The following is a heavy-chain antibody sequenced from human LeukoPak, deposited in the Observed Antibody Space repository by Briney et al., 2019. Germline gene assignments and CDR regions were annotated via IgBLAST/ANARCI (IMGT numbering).Heavy chain of an antibody. J-gene: IGHJ4*02. CDR1: GFTFSTYA. V-gene: IGHV3-64D*09. CDR3: VRVRDESGWDRYYFDY. CDR2: MSSTGGST. Sequence: GGSLRLSCSASGFTFSTYAMHWVRQAPGKGLEFVSVMSSTGGSTYYGDSVEGRFTISRDNLRNTLYLQMSSLRPEDTAVYYCVRVRDESGWDRYYFDYWGQGTLVTVSP. D-gene: IGHD6-19*01.